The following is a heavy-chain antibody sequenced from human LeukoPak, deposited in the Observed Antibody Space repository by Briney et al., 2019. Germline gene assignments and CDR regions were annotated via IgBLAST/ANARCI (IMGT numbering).Heavy chain of an antibody. J-gene: IGHJ6*03. CDR2: ISGSGGST. D-gene: IGHD6-6*01. V-gene: IGHV3-23*01. CDR3: AKELYSSSSYYYYMDV. CDR1: GFNFSNYA. Sequence: PGGSLRLSCVASGFNFSNYAMTWARQAPGKGLEWVSAISGSGGSTYYADSVKGRFTISRDNSKNTLYLQMNSLRAEDTAVYYCAKELYSSSSYYYYMDVWGKGTTVTVSS.